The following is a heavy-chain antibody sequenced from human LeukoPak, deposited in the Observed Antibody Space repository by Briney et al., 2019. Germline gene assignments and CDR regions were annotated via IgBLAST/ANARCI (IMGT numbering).Heavy chain of an antibody. J-gene: IGHJ6*03. D-gene: IGHD5-18*01. Sequence: GGSLRLSCAASGFTVSINYMSWVRQAPGKGLEGGSVIYSGGSTYYADSVKSRFTISRDNSKNTLSLQMNSLRAEDTAVYYCATSSGIQRGAAYYYYYMDVWGKGTTVTVSS. CDR2: IYSGGST. CDR1: GFTVSINY. V-gene: IGHV3-66*02. CDR3: ATSSGIQRGAAYYYYYMDV.